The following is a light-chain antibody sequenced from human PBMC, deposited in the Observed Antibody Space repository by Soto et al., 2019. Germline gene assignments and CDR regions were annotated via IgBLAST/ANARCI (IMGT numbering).Light chain of an antibody. CDR3: MQGTHWPWT. V-gene: IGKV2-30*02. CDR2: EVS. J-gene: IGKJ1*01. CDR1: QSLIHSDGSTY. Sequence: DVVMTQSPLSLPVTLGQPASISCRSSQSLIHSDGSTYLNWFQQRPGQSPRRLLDEVSDRDSGVRARCSGSGSGADFTLKISRVDAEDFGVYYCMQGTHWPWTCGQGTEVEIK.